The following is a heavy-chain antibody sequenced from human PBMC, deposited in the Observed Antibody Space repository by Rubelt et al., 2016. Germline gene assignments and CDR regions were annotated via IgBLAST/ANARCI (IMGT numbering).Heavy chain of an antibody. J-gene: IGHJ4*02. CDR1: TGSISSDIYH. D-gene: IGHD6-19*01. CDR2: INHGGST. V-gene: IGHV4-34*01. Sequence: QVQLQQWGAGLLKPSETLSLTCAVFTGSISSDIYHWGWVRQPPGKGLEWIGEINHGGSTNYNPSLKSRVTISVDTSKTQFALKVGLVTAADTAVYYCARGRVSSGWYRDYWGQGTLVIVSS. CDR3: ARGRVSSGWYRDY.